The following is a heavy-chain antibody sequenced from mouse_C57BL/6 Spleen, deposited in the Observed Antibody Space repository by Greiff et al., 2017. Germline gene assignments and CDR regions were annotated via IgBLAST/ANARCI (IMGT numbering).Heavy chain of an antibody. V-gene: IGHV1-55*01. J-gene: IGHJ3*01. D-gene: IGHD2-1*01. CDR1: GYTFTSYW. CDR2: IYPGSGST. Sequence: VQLQQPGAELVKPGASVKMSCKASGYTFTSYWITWVKQRPGQGLEWIGDIYPGSGSTNYNEKFKSKATLTVDTSSSTAYMQLSSLTSEDSAVYYGAGVEIYDGNYGSWFAYWGQGTLVTVSA. CDR3: AGVEIYDGNYGSWFAY.